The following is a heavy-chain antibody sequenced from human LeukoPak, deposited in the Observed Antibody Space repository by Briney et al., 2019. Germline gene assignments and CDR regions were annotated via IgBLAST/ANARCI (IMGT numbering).Heavy chain of an antibody. D-gene: IGHD3-10*01. CDR3: ARGTPHYYGSGSYYISRFDP. Sequence: KPSETLSLTCAVYGGSFSGYYWSWIRQPPGKGLEWIGEINHSGSTNYNPSLKSRVTISLDTSKNHFSLKLSSVTAADTAVYYCARGTPHYYGSGSYYISRFDPWGQGTLVTVSS. V-gene: IGHV4-34*01. J-gene: IGHJ5*02. CDR1: GGSFSGYY. CDR2: INHSGST.